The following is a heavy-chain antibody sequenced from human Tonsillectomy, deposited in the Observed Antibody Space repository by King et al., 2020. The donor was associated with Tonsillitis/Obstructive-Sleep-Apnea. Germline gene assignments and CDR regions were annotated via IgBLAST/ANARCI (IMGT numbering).Heavy chain of an antibody. V-gene: IGHV4-34*01. J-gene: IGHJ4*02. CDR2: INHSGST. CDR1: GGSFSGYY. D-gene: IGHD3-3*01. Sequence: VQLQQWGAGLLKPSETLSLTCAVYGGSFSGYYWSWIRQPPGKGLEWIGEINHSGSTNYNPSLKIRVTISVDTSKNQFSLELSSVTAADTAVYYCARQGSGYPFDFWGQGTLVTVSS. CDR3: ARQGSGYPFDF.